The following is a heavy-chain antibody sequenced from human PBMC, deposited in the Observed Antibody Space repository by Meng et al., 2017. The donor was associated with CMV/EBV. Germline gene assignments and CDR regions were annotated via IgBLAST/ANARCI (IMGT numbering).Heavy chain of an antibody. D-gene: IGHD2-21*01. V-gene: IGHV1-18*01. CDR3: ARDDKAYCGGDCSPVTYYYYYGMDV. CDR1: GYTFTSYG. CDR2: ISAYNGNT. J-gene: IGHJ6*02. Sequence: ASVKVSCKASGYTFTSYGISWVRQAPGQGLEWMGWISAYNGNTNYAQKLQGRVTMTTDTSTSTAYMELRSLRSDDTAVYYCARDDKAYCGGDCSPVTYYYYYGMDVWDQGTTVTVSS.